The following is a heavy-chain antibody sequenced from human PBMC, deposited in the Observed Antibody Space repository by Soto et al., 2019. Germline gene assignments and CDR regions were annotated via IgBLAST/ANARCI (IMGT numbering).Heavy chain of an antibody. J-gene: IGHJ4*02. CDR3: ARDKITGLFDY. D-gene: IGHD2-8*02. V-gene: IGHV4-34*01. CDR2: INHSGST. CDR1: GGSFSGYY. Sequence: SETLSLTCAVYGGSFSGYYWTWIRQPPGTGREWIGEINHSGSTNYNPSLKSRVTISVDTSKNQFSLKLTSVTAADTAVYYCARDKITGLFDYWGQGTLVT.